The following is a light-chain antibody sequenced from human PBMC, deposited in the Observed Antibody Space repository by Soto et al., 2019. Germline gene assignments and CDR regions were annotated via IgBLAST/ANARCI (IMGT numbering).Light chain of an antibody. J-gene: IGKJ2*03. CDR1: QSVASS. Sequence: EIVLTQSPATLSLSPGERATLSYRASQSVASSLGWYQQRPGQAPRLLIYDASNRATGIPARFSGSGSGTDFTLTISSLEPEDFAVYYCQQRINWPLFSFGPGTKLEIK. CDR2: DAS. V-gene: IGKV3-11*01. CDR3: QQRINWPLFS.